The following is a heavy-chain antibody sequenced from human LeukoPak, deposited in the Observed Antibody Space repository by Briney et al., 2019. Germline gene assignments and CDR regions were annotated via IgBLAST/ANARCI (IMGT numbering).Heavy chain of an antibody. J-gene: IGHJ4*02. V-gene: IGHV1-69-2*01. CDR3: ATFPRGPRNC. CDR1: GYTFNSYF. Sequence: GASVKVSCKVSGYTFNSYFIHWVQQAPGKGLEWMGLIDPEDGETIYAENFQGRVTIAAVTSTDTAYLELTNLRSHDTAVYYCATFPRGPRNCWGQGTLVTVSS. D-gene: IGHD1-14*01. CDR2: IDPEDGET.